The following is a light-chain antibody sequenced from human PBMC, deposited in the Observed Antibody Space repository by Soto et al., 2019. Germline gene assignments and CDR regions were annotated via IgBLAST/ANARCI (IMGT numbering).Light chain of an antibody. J-gene: IGLJ2*01. CDR2: EVR. CDR3: SSYTSSSPRV. CDR1: SSDVGGYNY. Sequence: QSALTQPASVSGSPGQSITISCTGTSSDVGGYNYVSWYQQHPGKAPKLMIYEVRNRPSGVSNRFSGSKSGNTASLTISGLQAEDEADYYCSSYTSSSPRVFGGGTKLTVL. V-gene: IGLV2-14*01.